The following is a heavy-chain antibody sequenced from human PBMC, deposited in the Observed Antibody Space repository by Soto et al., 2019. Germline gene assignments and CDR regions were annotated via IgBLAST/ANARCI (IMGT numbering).Heavy chain of an antibody. CDR1: GYSFTSYW. J-gene: IGHJ6*02. Sequence: GESLKISCKGSGYSFTSYWISWVRQMPGKGLEWMGRIDPSDSYTNYSPSFQGHVTISADKSISTAYLQWSSLKASDTAMYYCARHSSSSGQGYYYYYYGMDVWGQGTKVTVSS. D-gene: IGHD6-6*01. V-gene: IGHV5-10-1*01. CDR2: IDPSDSYT. CDR3: ARHSSSSGQGYYYYYYGMDV.